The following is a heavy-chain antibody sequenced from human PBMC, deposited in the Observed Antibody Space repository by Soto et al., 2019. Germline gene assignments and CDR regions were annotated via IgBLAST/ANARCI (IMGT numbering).Heavy chain of an antibody. CDR3: ARAPNYGDYFDD. CDR2: IYYSGST. CDR1: GGSISSGGYY. D-gene: IGHD4-17*01. J-gene: IGHJ4*02. V-gene: IGHV4-31*03. Sequence: SETLSLTCTVSGGSISSGGYYWSWIRQHPGKGLEWIGYIYYSGSTYYNPSLKSRVTISVDRSKNQFSLKLSSVTAADTAVYYCARAPNYGDYFDDWGQGTLVTVS.